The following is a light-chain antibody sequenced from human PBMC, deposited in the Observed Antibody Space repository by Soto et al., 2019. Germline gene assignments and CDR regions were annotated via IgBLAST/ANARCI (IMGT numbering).Light chain of an antibody. CDR3: QQYGSSLWT. CDR1: QSISSY. CDR2: AAS. J-gene: IGKJ1*01. V-gene: IGKV1-39*01. Sequence: DIQMTQSPSSLSASVGDRVTITCRASQSISSYLNWYQQKPGKAPKLLIFAASSLQSGVPSRFSGSRSGPDFTLTISRLEPEDFALYYCQQYGSSLWTFGQGTKVDIK.